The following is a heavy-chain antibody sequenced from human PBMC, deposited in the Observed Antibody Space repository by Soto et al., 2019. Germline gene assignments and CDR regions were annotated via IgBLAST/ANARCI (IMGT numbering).Heavy chain of an antibody. D-gene: IGHD2-15*01. J-gene: IGHJ5*02. CDR1: GDSVSSNSAA. Sequence: SQTLSLTCAISGDSVSSNSAAWNWIRQSPSRGIEWLGRTYYRSKWYNDYAVSVKSRITINPDTSKNQFSLQLNSVTPEDTAVYFCARAYCRGGSCWAWSNWFDPWGQGTLITVSS. CDR3: ARAYCRGGSCWAWSNWFDP. CDR2: TYYRSKWYN. V-gene: IGHV6-1*01.